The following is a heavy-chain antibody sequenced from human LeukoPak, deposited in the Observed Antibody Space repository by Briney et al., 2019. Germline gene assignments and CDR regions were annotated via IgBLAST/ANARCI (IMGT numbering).Heavy chain of an antibody. CDR3: AKDREDIVVVPAMGGDYFDY. CDR2: IRYDGSNK. J-gene: IGHJ4*02. Sequence: GGSLRLSCAASGFTFSSYGMHWVRQAPGKGLEWVAFIRYDGSNKYYADSVKGRFTISRDNSKNTLFMQMNSMRDEDTAVYYCAKDREDIVVVPAMGGDYFDYWGQGPLVTVSS. V-gene: IGHV3-30*02. CDR1: GFTFSSYG. D-gene: IGHD2-2*01.